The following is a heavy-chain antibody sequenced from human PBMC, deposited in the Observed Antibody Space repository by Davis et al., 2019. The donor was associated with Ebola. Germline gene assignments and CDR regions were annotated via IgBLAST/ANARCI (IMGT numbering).Heavy chain of an antibody. CDR1: GGSFSGYY. D-gene: IGHD6-13*01. CDR2: INYSGST. Sequence: MPSETLSLTCAVYGGSFSGYYWSWIRQPPGKGLEWIGEINYSGSTNYNPSLKSRVTISVDTSKNQFSLKLSSVTAADTAVYYCARGNGGYSSSWGMDVWGQGTTVTVSS. V-gene: IGHV4-34*01. CDR3: ARGNGGYSSSWGMDV. J-gene: IGHJ6*02.